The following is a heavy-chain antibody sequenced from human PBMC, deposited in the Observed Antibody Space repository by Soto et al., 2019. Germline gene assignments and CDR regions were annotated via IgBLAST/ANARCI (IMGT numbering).Heavy chain of an antibody. CDR3: AKAYFVWSSEQPYYFDY. D-gene: IGHD3-10*01. V-gene: IGHV3-23*01. CDR1: GFTFSNYA. J-gene: IGHJ4*02. Sequence: EVQLLDSGGGLVQPGGSLRLSCAASGFTFSNYAMTWVRQGPGKGLEWVSGISGGGGRSYYADSVKGRFTISRDNSKSTLYLQMKSLRAEDTAVYYCAKAYFVWSSEQPYYFDYWGQGTLVTVSS. CDR2: ISGGGGRS.